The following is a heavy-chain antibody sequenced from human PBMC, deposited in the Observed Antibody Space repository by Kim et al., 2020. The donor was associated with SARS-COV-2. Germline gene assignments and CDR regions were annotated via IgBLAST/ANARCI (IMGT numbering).Heavy chain of an antibody. J-gene: IGHJ4*02. CDR2: ISGSGGST. Sequence: GGSLRLSCAASGFTFSSYAMSWVRQAPGKGLEWVSAISGSGGSTYYADSVKGRFTISRDNSKNTLYLQMNSLRAEDTAVYYCAKDLYCSSTSCPAGLLFSMLDYWGQGTLVTVSS. CDR1: GFTFSSYA. D-gene: IGHD2-2*01. V-gene: IGHV3-23*01. CDR3: AKDLYCSSTSCPAGLLFSMLDY.